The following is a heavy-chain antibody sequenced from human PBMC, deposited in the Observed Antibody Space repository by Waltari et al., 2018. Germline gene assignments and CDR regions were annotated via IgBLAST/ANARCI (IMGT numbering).Heavy chain of an antibody. V-gene: IGHV4-59*08. CDR1: AXXXXXXY. D-gene: IGHD2-15*01. J-gene: IGHJ6*03. Sequence: QVQXXXSGPGLXKXSETLSLTCXVSAXXXXXXYWSWXRQPPGKGLEXIGYIHYGXNXXYXPSLXSRVTMSVXTXXXQFSXKVSSVTXXDTAVYYXXRLGFXGXTXCSXGYYHYMDXXXXGXTVTISS. CDR2: IHYGXNX. CDR3: XRLGFXGXTXCSXGYYHYMDX.